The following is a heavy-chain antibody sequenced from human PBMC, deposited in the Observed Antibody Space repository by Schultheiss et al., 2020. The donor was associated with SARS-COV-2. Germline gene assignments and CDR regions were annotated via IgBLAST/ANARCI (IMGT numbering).Heavy chain of an antibody. D-gene: IGHD4-17*01. V-gene: IGHV3-23*01. J-gene: IGHJ6*02. CDR3: TTVTSRHYYYGMDV. CDR2: ISGSGATT. CDR1: GFTFSTYA. Sequence: GGSLRLSCAASGFTFSTYAMTWVRQAPGEGLEWVSGISGSGATTYNADSVKGRFTISRDNAKNTLYLQMNSLRAEDTAVYYCTTVTSRHYYYGMDVWGQGTTVTVAS.